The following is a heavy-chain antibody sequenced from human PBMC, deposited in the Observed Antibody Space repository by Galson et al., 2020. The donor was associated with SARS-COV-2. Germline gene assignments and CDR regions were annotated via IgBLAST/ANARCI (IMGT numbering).Heavy chain of an antibody. CDR3: ATPVYWSGDGCYDC. V-gene: IGHV5-51*01. J-gene: IGHJ4*02. CDR2: IYPGDSDT. CDR1: GYSFSSHW. Sequence: GESLKTSCQGSGYSFSSHWIGWVRQMPGKGLEWMGIIYPGDSDTRYSPPFQGQVTIPADKSTSTSYLQWNSLRASDAAMYFCATPVYWSGDGCYDCWGQGTLVTVSS. D-gene: IGHD2-15*01.